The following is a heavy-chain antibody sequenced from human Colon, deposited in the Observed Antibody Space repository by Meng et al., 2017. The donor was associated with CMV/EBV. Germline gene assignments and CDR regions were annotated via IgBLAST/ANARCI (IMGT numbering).Heavy chain of an antibody. J-gene: IGHJ4*02. CDR2: ISTDGSTT. V-gene: IGHV3-74*01. Sequence: GESLKISCAASGFTFSSDWMHWVRQVPGKGLVWVSRISTDGSTTNYADSVRGRFTVSRDNAKNILYLQMNSLRAEDTALYYCTRGRSGNYGYFDYWGQGTLVTVSS. CDR1: GFTFSSDW. CDR3: TRGRSGNYGYFDY. D-gene: IGHD1-26*01.